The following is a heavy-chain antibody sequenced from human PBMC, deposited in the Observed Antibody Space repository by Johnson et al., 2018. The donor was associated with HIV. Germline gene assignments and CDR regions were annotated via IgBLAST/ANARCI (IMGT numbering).Heavy chain of an antibody. CDR1: GFSLSVYA. CDR3: ARDGPWLQSQRDAFDI. D-gene: IGHD5-24*01. J-gene: IGHJ3*02. V-gene: IGHV3-23*04. CDR2: ISGGGGTT. Sequence: VQLVESGGGLVQPGGSLRLSCAASGFSLSVYAMTWVRQAPGKGLEWVSTISGGGGTTNYADSVKGRFTISRDNAENSLYLQMNSLRAEDTAVYYCARDGPWLQSQRDAFDIWGQGTMVTVSS.